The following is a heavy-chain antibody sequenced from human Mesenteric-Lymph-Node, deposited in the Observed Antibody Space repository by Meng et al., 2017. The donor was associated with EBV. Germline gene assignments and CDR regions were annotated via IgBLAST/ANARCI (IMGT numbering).Heavy chain of an antibody. CDR1: GYTFTSYA. CDR3: ARGSGAGGRDWFDP. CDR2: MNSNSGNT. D-gene: IGHD3-16*01. Sequence: QVTLVQPGAEWKKPGASVKVSCKASGYTFTSYAIHWVRQAPGQRLEWMGWMNSNSGNTGYAQKFQGRVTMTRDTSTSTAYMELSSLTSEDTAVYYCARGSGAGGRDWFDPWGQGTLVTVSS. J-gene: IGHJ5*02. V-gene: IGHV1-8*02.